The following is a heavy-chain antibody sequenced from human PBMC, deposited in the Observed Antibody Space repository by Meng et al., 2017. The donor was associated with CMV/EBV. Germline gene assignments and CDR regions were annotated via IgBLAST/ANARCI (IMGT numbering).Heavy chain of an antibody. V-gene: IGHV3-66*01. D-gene: IGHD1-1*01. CDR3: ARDHSGPLSH. CDR1: GFTVSSNY. CDR2: IYSGGST. J-gene: IGHJ4*02. Sequence: EVQLVGAGGGLVQPGWSLRLSCAASGFTVSSNYMSWVRQAPGKGLEWVSVIYSGGSTYYADSVKGRFTISRDNSKNTLYLQMNSLRAEDTAVYYCARDHSGPLSHWGQGTLVTVSS.